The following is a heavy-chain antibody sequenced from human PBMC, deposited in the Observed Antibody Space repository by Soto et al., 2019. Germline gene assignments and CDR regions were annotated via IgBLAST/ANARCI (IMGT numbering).Heavy chain of an antibody. CDR1: GFNFSTYW. Sequence: LRLSCAGSGFNFSTYWMTWVRQAPGKGLEWVASIKEDGSEKYYVDSVEGRFTISRDNAKNSLYLQMKSLRAEDTAVYHCARGWGYPDRSAFHYLYAMDVWGQGTTATVSS. D-gene: IGHD3-22*01. J-gene: IGHJ6*02. V-gene: IGHV3-7*01. CDR3: ARGWGYPDRSAFHYLYAMDV. CDR2: IKEDGSEK.